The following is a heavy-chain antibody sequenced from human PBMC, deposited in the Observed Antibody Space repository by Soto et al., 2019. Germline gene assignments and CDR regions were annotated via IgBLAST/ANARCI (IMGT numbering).Heavy chain of an antibody. Sequence: VQLVQSGAEVKKPGSSVKVSCKASGGTFSSYSISWVRQAPGQGLEWMGGIIPIFGTANYAQKFQGRVTITADEPTSTAYMELSSLGSEDTAVYYCASEYSSSPPHDPLGYWGQGTLVTFSS. CDR2: IIPIFGTA. CDR3: ASEYSSSPPHDPLGY. V-gene: IGHV1-69*01. CDR1: GGTFSSYS. D-gene: IGHD3-22*01. J-gene: IGHJ4*02.